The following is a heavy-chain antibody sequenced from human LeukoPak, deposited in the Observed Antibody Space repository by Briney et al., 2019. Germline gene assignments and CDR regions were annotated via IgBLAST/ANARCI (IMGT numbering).Heavy chain of an antibody. J-gene: IGHJ6*03. CDR2: INPNRGGT. CDR1: GYTFIHYG. V-gene: IGHV1-2*02. D-gene: IGHD1-26*01. Sequence: ASVKVSCKASGYTFIHYGVIWVRQAPGQGLEWMGWINPNRGGTKYAQKFQGRVTMTRDTSISTAYMDLSRLRSDDTAVYYCARFSGSYYYYYYMDVWGKGTTVTVSS. CDR3: ARFSGSYYYYYYMDV.